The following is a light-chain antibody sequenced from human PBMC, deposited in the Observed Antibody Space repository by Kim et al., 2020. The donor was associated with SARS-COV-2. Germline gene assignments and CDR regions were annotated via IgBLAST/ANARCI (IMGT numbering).Light chain of an antibody. CDR2: RNN. J-gene: IGLJ2*01. CDR3: AAWDDSLSGPL. CDR1: SSNVGSNY. V-gene: IGLV1-47*01. Sequence: GETVTISCSGSSSNVGSNYVYWYQQLPGTAPKLLIYRNNRRPSGVPDRFSGSKSGTSASLAISGLRSEDEADYYCAAWDDSLSGPLFGGGTQLTVL.